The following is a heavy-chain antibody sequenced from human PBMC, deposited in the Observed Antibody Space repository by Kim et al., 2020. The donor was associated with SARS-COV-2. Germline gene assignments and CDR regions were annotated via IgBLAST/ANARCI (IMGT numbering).Heavy chain of an antibody. J-gene: IGHJ6*02. CDR1: GGSINSNSHY. D-gene: IGHD6-6*01. V-gene: IGHV4-39*01. Sequence: SETLSLTCIVSGGSINSNSHYWGWIRQPPGKGLEWIGSIYNSGSTYYKPSLKSRVTYYNPSLKSRVTMSVDTSNNQFSLKLTSVTAAGTAVYYCARHEYSSSSFYYYYGMEFWGQGTTVTVSS. CDR3: ARHEYSSSSFYYYYGMEF. CDR2: IYNSGST.